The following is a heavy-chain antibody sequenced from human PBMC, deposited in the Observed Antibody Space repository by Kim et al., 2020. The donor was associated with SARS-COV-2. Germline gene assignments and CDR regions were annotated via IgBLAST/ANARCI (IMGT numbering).Heavy chain of an antibody. V-gene: IGHV3-23*01. CDR1: GFTFSSYA. Sequence: GGSLRLSCAASGFTFSSYAMSWVRQAPGKGLEWVSSISGSGGSTYYADSVKGRFTISRDNSKNTLYLQMNSLRAEDTAVYYCAKDLKAYSSGWYGSWGQGTLVTVSS. CDR2: ISGSGGST. D-gene: IGHD6-19*01. CDR3: AKDLKAYSSGWYGS. J-gene: IGHJ4*02.